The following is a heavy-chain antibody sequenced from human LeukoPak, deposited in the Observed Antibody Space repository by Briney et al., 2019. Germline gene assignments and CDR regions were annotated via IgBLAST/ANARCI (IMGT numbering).Heavy chain of an antibody. J-gene: IGHJ6*03. CDR2: ISGSGSTI. V-gene: IGHV3-11*01. D-gene: IGHD1-26*01. CDR3: ARDPYSGSYSAYYYYYMDV. Sequence: GGSLRLSCAASGFIFSDYYMSWIRQTPGKGLEWVSYISGSGSTIYFADSVKGRFTISRDNAKNSLYLQMNSLRAEDTAVYYCARDPYSGSYSAYYYYYMDVWGKGTTVTVSS. CDR1: GFIFSDYY.